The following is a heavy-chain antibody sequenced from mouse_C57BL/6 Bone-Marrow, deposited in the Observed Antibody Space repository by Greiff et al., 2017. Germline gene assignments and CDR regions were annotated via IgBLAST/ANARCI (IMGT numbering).Heavy chain of an antibody. CDR3: ARWNYYGSSLGYYFDY. J-gene: IGHJ2*01. D-gene: IGHD1-1*01. CDR1: GYTFTDYN. Sequence: VQLQQSGPELVKPGASVKIPCKASGYTFTDYNMDWVKQSHGKSLEWIGDINPNNGGTIYNQKFKGKATLTVDKSSSTAYMELRSLTSEDTAVYYCARWNYYGSSLGYYFDYWGQGTTLTVSS. V-gene: IGHV1-18*01. CDR2: INPNNGGT.